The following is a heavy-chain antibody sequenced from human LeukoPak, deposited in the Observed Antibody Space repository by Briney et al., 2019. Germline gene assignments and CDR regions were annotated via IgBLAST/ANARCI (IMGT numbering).Heavy chain of an antibody. CDR2: INPSGGST. V-gene: IGHV1-46*01. D-gene: IGHD6-13*01. CDR1: GYTFTSYD. Sequence: ASVKVSCKASGYTFTSYDINWVRQATGQGLEWMGIINPSGGSTSYAQKFQGRVTMTRDTSTSTVYMELSRLRSDDTAVYYCARGPRRIAAAGTAYWFDPWGQGTLVTVSS. J-gene: IGHJ5*02. CDR3: ARGPRRIAAAGTAYWFDP.